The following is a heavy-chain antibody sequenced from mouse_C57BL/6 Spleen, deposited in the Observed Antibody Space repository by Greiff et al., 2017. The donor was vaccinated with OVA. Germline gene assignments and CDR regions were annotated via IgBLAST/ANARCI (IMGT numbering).Heavy chain of an antibody. J-gene: IGHJ3*01. V-gene: IGHV1-53*01. CDR3: AREDYDYDGFAY. Sequence: QVQLQQSGTELVKPGASVKLSCKASGYTFTSYWMHWVKQRPGQGLEWIGNINPSNGGTNYNEKFKSKATLTVDKSSSTAYMQLSSLTSEDSAVYYCAREDYDYDGFAYWGQGTLVTVSA. D-gene: IGHD2-4*01. CDR2: INPSNGGT. CDR1: GYTFTSYW.